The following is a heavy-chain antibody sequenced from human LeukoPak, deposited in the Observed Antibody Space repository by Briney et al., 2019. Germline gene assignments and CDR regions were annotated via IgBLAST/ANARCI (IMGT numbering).Heavy chain of an antibody. CDR3: ARHSSSWYDGGSNWFDP. V-gene: IGHV4-59*08. CDR2: IYYSGST. D-gene: IGHD6-13*01. CDR1: GGSISSYY. J-gene: IGHJ5*02. Sequence: SETLSLTCTVSGGSISSYYWSWIQQPPGKGLEWIGYIYYSGSTNYNPSLKSRVTISVDTSKNQFSLKLSSVTAADTAVYYCARHSSSWYDGGSNWFDPWGQGTLVTVSS.